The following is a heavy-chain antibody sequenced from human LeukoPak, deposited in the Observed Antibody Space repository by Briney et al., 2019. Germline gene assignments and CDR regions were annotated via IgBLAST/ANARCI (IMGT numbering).Heavy chain of an antibody. CDR2: IYTSGTT. Sequence: SETLSLTCAVYGGSFSGYYWSWIRQPAGKGLEWIGRIYTSGTTDYNPSLKSRVSMSVDTSKNQFSLKLSSVTAADTAVYYCARSSNGGYTYGYYFAYWGQGPLVTVSS. CDR3: ARSSNGGYTYGYYFAY. D-gene: IGHD5-18*01. V-gene: IGHV4-59*10. J-gene: IGHJ4*02. CDR1: GGSFSGYY.